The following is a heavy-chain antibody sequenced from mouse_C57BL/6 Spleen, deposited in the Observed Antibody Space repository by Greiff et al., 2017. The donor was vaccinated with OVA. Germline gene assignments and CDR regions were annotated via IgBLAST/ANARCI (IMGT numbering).Heavy chain of an antibody. CDR3: ARESYYYGSSPYWYFDV. J-gene: IGHJ1*03. CDR2: IYPGSGSN. CDR1: GYTFPSYR. D-gene: IGHD1-1*01. Sequence: QVQLQQPGAELVKPGASVKMSCQASGYTFPSYRITWVKPRPGQGLEWIGEIYPGSGSNNYKEKFKSKATLTVDTSSSTSYMQLSSLTSEDSAVYYCARESYYYGSSPYWYFDVWGTGTTVTVSS. V-gene: IGHV1-55*01.